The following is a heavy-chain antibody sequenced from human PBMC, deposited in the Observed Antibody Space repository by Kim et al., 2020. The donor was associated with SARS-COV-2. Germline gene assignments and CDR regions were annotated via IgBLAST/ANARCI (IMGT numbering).Heavy chain of an antibody. CDR1: GFTFSSYA. CDR2: ISGSGGST. Sequence: GGSLRLSCAASGFTFSSYAMSWVRQAPGKGLEWVSAISGSGGSTYYADSVKGRFTISRDNSKNTLYLQMNSLRAEDTAVYYCAKGEIGWVRGVISFWSLPDYWGQGTLVTVSS. V-gene: IGHV3-23*01. CDR3: AKGEIGWVRGVISFWSLPDY. J-gene: IGHJ4*02. D-gene: IGHD3-10*01.